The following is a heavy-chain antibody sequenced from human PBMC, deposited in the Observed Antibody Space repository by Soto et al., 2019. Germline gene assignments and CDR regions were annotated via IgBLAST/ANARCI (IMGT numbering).Heavy chain of an antibody. V-gene: IGHV1-69*13. CDR2: IIPIFGTA. Sequence: SVKVSCKASGGTFSSYAISWVRQAPGQGLEWMGGIIPIFGTANYAQKFQGRVTITADESTSTAYMELSSLRSEDTAVYYCARVTEQQLVPPYYYYGMDVWGQGTTVTVSS. CDR1: GGTFSSYA. D-gene: IGHD6-13*01. J-gene: IGHJ6*02. CDR3: ARVTEQQLVPPYYYYGMDV.